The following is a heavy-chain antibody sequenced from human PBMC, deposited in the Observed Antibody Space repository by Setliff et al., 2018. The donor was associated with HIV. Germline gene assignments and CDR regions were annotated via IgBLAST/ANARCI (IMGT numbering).Heavy chain of an antibody. D-gene: IGHD3-3*01. CDR2: ISGSGGST. Sequence: GSLRLSCAASGFTFSTYAMGWVRQAPGKGLEWVSSISGSGGSTYYTDSVKGRFTISRDNAKNTLYLQLNSLRVEDTAVYFCASWRVPRDAFDIWGLGTRVTVSS. J-gene: IGHJ3*02. CDR3: ASWRVPRDAFDI. V-gene: IGHV3-23*01. CDR1: GFTFSTYA.